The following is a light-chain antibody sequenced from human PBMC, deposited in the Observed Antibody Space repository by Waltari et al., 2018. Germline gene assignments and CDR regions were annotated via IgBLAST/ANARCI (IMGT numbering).Light chain of an antibody. CDR1: TSNIGNHY. Sequence: QSVLTPPPSVSAAPGQKVTISCSGSTSNIGNHYVSWYQQFPGAAPKVIIYGNDKRATGIPDRFSGSKSGTSATLDITGLQTGDEADYYCGTWDNTLSAVFGGGTKVTVL. V-gene: IGLV1-51*02. CDR3: GTWDNTLSAV. J-gene: IGLJ2*01. CDR2: GND.